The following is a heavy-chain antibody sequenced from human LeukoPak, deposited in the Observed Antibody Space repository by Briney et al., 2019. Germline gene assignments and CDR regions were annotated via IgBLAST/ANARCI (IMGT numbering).Heavy chain of an antibody. Sequence: PGGSLRLSCAASGFTFDDYAMHCVRQAPGKGLKWVSLISGDGGSTYYADSVKGRFTISRDNSKNSLYLQMNSLRTEDTALYYCAKGAAAGTFQGMDVWGQGTTVTVSS. V-gene: IGHV3-43*02. CDR1: GFTFDDYA. CDR3: AKGAAAGTFQGMDV. J-gene: IGHJ6*02. D-gene: IGHD6-13*01. CDR2: ISGDGGST.